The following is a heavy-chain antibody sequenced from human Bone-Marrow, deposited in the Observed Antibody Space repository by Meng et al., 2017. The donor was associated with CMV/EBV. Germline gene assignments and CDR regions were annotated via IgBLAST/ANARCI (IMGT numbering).Heavy chain of an antibody. D-gene: IGHD6-13*01. CDR1: GASMSGTDHY. J-gene: IGHJ4*02. CDR2: IHYTGST. Sequence: VAGASMSGTDHYWAWIRHHPERGLEWIGYIHYTGSTLYNPSLRSRLTISIDTSKSQFTLNVTSVTAADTAVYYCVRELMAPAAIDFWGQGTLVTVSS. V-gene: IGHV4-31*02. CDR3: VRELMAPAAIDF.